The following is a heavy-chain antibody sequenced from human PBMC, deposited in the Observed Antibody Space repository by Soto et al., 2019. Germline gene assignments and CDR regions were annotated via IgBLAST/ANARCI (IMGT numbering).Heavy chain of an antibody. CDR2: INQDGGDK. D-gene: IGHD3-10*01. Sequence: VQLVDSGGGLVQPGGSLRLSCAASGFTFSSYWMTWVRQTPGKGLERVANINQDGGDKYYVDSVKGRFTISRDNAKNSLYLQMNSLRADDTAVYYCARDRGWQQFDYWGQGTLVTVSA. J-gene: IGHJ4*02. CDR3: ARDRGWQQFDY. CDR1: GFTFSSYW. V-gene: IGHV3-7*01.